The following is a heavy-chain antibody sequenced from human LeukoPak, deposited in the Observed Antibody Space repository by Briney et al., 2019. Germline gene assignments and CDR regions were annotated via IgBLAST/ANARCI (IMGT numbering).Heavy chain of an antibody. D-gene: IGHD6-19*01. CDR2: ISSSSSYI. CDR3: AKPLVPRFHSSGWYFDY. V-gene: IGHV3-21*04. J-gene: IGHJ4*02. Sequence: GGSPRLSCAASGFTFSSYSMNWVRQAPGKGLEWVSSISSSSSYIYYADSVKGRFTISRDNAKNTLYLQMNSLRAEDTAVYYCAKPLVPRFHSSGWYFDYWGQGTLVTVSS. CDR1: GFTFSSYS.